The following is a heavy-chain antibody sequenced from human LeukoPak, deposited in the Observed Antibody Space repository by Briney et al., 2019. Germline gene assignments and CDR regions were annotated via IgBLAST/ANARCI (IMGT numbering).Heavy chain of an antibody. CDR2: ISAYNGNT. J-gene: IGHJ4*02. D-gene: IGHD3-22*01. CDR1: GYTFTSYG. Sequence: GASVKVSCKASGYTFTSYGISWVRQAPGQGLEWMGWISAYNGNTNYAQKLQGRVTMTTDTSTSTAYMELRSLRSDDTAVYYCAREPPKKYYYDSSGYLGYWGQGTLVTVSS. V-gene: IGHV1-18*01. CDR3: AREPPKKYYYDSSGYLGY.